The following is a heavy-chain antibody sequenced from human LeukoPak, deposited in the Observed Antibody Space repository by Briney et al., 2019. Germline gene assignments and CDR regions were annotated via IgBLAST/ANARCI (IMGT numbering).Heavy chain of an antibody. CDR1: GGSFNFYY. CDR3: ARGGGSREYFFDY. D-gene: IGHD1-26*01. Sequence: TSETLSLTCAVFGGSFNFYYWTWIRQSPGKGLEWIGEITHSGRASYNPSLKSRVTISVDTSKNQFSLKLSSVTAAETAVYYCARGGGSREYFFDYWGQGTLVTVSS. J-gene: IGHJ4*02. CDR2: ITHSGRA. V-gene: IGHV4-34*01.